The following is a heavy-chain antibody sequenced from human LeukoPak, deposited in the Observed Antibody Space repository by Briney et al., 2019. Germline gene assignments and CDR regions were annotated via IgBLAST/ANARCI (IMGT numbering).Heavy chain of an antibody. Sequence: GGSLRLSCAASGFTFSSYAMSWVRQAPGKGLEWVSAISGSGGSTYYADSVKGRFTISRDNSKNTLYLQMNSLRAEDTAVYYCAKEAHSYGCPGEAGFDYWGQGTLVTVSS. CDR2: ISGSGGST. V-gene: IGHV3-23*01. J-gene: IGHJ4*02. CDR3: AKEAHSYGCPGEAGFDY. D-gene: IGHD5-18*01. CDR1: GFTFSSYA.